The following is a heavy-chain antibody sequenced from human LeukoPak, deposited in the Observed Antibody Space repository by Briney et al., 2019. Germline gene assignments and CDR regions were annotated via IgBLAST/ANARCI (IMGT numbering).Heavy chain of an antibody. CDR3: AIWGYSSSWSYYYGMDV. CDR2: INPNSGGT. J-gene: IGHJ6*02. CDR1: GYTLTGYY. D-gene: IGHD6-13*01. Sequence: EASVKVSCKASGYTLTGYYMHWVRQAPGQGLEWMGWINPNSGGTNYAQKFQGRVTMTRDTSISTAYMELSRLRSDDTAVYYCAIWGYSSSWSYYYGMDVWGQGTTVTVSS. V-gene: IGHV1-2*02.